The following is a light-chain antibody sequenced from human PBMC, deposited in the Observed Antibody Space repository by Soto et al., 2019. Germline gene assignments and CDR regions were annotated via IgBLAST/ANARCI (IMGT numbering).Light chain of an antibody. Sequence: QSALTQPPSASGSPGQSVAISCTGTSSDVGDYNFVSWYQQHPGKAPKLIIYEVTKRPSGVPDRFSGSKSGNTASLTVSGLQGDDEADYYCCSYAGNYLLLFGGGTKLTVL. V-gene: IGLV2-8*01. CDR1: SSDVGDYNF. CDR2: EVT. J-gene: IGLJ3*02. CDR3: CSYAGNYLLL.